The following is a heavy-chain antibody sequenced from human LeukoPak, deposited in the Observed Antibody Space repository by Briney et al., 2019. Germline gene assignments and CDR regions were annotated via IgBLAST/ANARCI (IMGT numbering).Heavy chain of an antibody. CDR3: ARAAGSGYYYGLDY. J-gene: IGHJ4*02. D-gene: IGHD3-22*01. CDR2: INWNGGST. CDR1: GFTFDDYG. V-gene: IGHV3-20*01. Sequence: GGSLRLSCAASGFTFDDYGMSWVRQAPGKGLEWVSGINWNGGSTGYADSVKGRFTISRDNAKNSLYLQMNSLRAEDTALYHCARAAGSGYYYGLDYWGQGTLVTVSS.